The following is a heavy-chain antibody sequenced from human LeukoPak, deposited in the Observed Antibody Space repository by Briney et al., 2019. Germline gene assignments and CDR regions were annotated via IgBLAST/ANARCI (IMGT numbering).Heavy chain of an antibody. CDR3: ASDIAAAEITDLDFQH. CDR2: IIPILGIA. V-gene: IGHV1-69*04. D-gene: IGHD6-13*01. CDR1: GYTFTSYG. Sequence: GASVKVSCKASGYTFTSYGISWVRQAPGQGLEWMGRIIPILGIANYAQKFQGRVTITADKSTSTAYMELSSLRSEDTAVYYCASDIAAAEITDLDFQHWGQGTLVTVSS. J-gene: IGHJ1*01.